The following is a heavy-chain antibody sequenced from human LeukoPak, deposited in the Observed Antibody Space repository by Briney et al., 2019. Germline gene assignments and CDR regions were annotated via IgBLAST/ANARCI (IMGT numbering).Heavy chain of an antibody. CDR1: GLTFRSYD. J-gene: IGHJ4*02. Sequence: GGSLRLSCAASGLTFRSYDMHWIRQVTGEGLEWVSAIGTAGDTYYPGSVKGRFTISGENAKNSLYLQMNSLRAGDTAVYYCVRAGSGWYYFDYWGQGTLVTVSS. CDR3: VRAGSGWYYFDY. CDR2: IGTAGDT. D-gene: IGHD6-19*01. V-gene: IGHV3-13*04.